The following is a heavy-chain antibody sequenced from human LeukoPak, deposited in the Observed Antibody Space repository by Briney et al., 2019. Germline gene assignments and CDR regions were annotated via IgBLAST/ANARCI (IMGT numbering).Heavy chain of an antibody. CDR3: ARDRGDCSTGSCHSDYFDY. CDR1: GFTFSSYY. Sequence: PGRSLRLSCAASGFTFSSYYMHWVRQAPGKGLEWVSRINTDGSSTMYADSAKGRFTISRDNSKSTLYLQMDGLRAEDTAVYYCARDRGDCSTGSCHSDYFDYWGQGTLVTVSS. CDR2: INTDGSST. V-gene: IGHV3-74*03. J-gene: IGHJ4*02. D-gene: IGHD2-15*01.